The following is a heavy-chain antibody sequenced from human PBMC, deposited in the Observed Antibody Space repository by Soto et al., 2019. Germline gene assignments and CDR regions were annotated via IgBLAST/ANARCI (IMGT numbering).Heavy chain of an antibody. CDR3: AHSRNRITEDAQVGDFDY. J-gene: IGHJ4*02. V-gene: IGHV2-5*02. Sequence: QITLKESGPTQVKPTQTLTLTCSFSGFSLNTAGEGVGWVRQPPGEALEWLALIYWDADERYSPSLKTRLTITKDPSKNQVVLIMTNMDPVDTATYYCAHSRNRITEDAQVGDFDYWGQGTLVTVSS. CDR1: GFSLNTAGEG. CDR2: IYWDADE. D-gene: IGHD1-20*01.